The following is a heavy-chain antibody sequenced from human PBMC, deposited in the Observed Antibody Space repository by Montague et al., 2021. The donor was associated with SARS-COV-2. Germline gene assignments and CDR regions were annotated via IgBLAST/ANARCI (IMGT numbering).Heavy chain of an antibody. V-gene: IGHV4-39*01. CDR1: GDSISSSSYN. J-gene: IGHJ4*02. CDR3: ARHVHMTWPEPSPGFDY. D-gene: IGHD1-1*01. Sequence: SETLSLTCTVSGDSISSSSYNWCWIRQPQGLGLEWNGNVHYSGRHYYKLNLKITVTIYADTSKNQLSLKLSAVTAADTAVYYCARHVHMTWPEPSPGFDYWGQGTRVTVSS. CDR2: VHYSGRH.